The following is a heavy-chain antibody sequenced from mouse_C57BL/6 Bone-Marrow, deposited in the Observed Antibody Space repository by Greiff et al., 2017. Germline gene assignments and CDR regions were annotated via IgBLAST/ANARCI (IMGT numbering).Heavy chain of an antibody. CDR2: INPGSGGT. Sequence: VKLQESGAELVRPGTSVKVSCKASGYAFTNYLIEWVKQRPGQGLEWIGVINPGSGGTNYNEKFKGKATLTADKYSSTAYMQLSSLTSEDSAVYVCMVGNYAWFAYWGQGTLVTVSA. D-gene: IGHD2-1*01. J-gene: IGHJ3*01. V-gene: IGHV1-54*01. CDR1: GYAFTNYL. CDR3: MVGNYAWFAY.